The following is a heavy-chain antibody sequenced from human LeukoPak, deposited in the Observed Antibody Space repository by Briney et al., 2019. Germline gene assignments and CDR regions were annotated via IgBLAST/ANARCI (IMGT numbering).Heavy chain of an antibody. D-gene: IGHD1-7*01. CDR3: ARGNYPGDSGY. CDR2: IYYSGST. J-gene: IGHJ4*02. V-gene: IGHV4-59*01. Sequence: ETLSLTCTVSGGSISSYYWSWIRQPPGKGLEWIGYIYYSGSTNYNPSLKSRVTISVDTSKNQFSLKLSSVTAADTAVYYCARGNYPGDSGYWGQGTLVTVSS. CDR1: GGSISSYY.